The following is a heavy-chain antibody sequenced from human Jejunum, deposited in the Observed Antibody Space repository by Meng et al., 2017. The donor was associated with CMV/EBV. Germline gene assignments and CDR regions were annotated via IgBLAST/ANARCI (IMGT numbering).Heavy chain of an antibody. CDR1: GFTFSTYW. CDR2: INEHGSEK. CDR3: EGQRGSSPFGF. D-gene: IGHD3-16*01. Sequence: SCSASGFTFSTYWMAWIRQAPWKGLEWVASINEHGSEKYYVDSVKGRFTVSRDNAKNSLHLQMDSLRGDDTAVYYCEGQRGSSPFGFWGQGTLVTVSS. J-gene: IGHJ4*02. V-gene: IGHV3-7*01.